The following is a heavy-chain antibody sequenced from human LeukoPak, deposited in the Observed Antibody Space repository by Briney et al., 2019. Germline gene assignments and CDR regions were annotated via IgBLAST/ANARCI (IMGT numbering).Heavy chain of an antibody. CDR1: GGSISSYY. D-gene: IGHD3-22*01. CDR3: ARHGMSGYYYTYFDY. CDR2: IYYSGST. V-gene: IGHV4-59*08. J-gene: IGHJ4*02. Sequence: SETLSLTCTVSGGSISSYYWSWIRQPPGKGLEWIGYIYYSGSTNYNPSLKSRVTISVDTSKNQFSLKLSSVTAADTAVYYCARHGMSGYYYTYFDYWGQGTLVTVSS.